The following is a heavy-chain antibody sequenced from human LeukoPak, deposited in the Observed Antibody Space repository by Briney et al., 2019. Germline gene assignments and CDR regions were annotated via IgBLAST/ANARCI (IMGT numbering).Heavy chain of an antibody. D-gene: IGHD7-27*01. CDR1: GFTFSRCN. Sequence: GGSLRLSCAASGFTFSRCNMNWVRQAPGKGLEWVSYISSGSSTIYYADSVKGRLTISRDNAKNSLYLQMNSLRDEDTAVYYCASGLGTFDYWAREPWSPSPQ. CDR3: ASGLGTFDY. CDR2: ISSGSSTI. V-gene: IGHV3-48*02. J-gene: IGHJ4*02.